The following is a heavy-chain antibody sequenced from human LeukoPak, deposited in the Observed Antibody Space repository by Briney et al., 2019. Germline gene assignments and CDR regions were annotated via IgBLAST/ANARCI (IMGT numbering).Heavy chain of an antibody. D-gene: IGHD2-2*01. CDR3: ARKGYCSSTSCPQPPNYLDY. V-gene: IGHV4-34*01. CDR2: INHSGST. J-gene: IGHJ4*02. Sequence: SETLSLTCAVYGGSFSGYYWSWIRQPPGKGLEWIGEINHSGSTNYNPSLKSRVTISVDTSKNQFSLKLSSVTAADTAVYYCARKGYCSSTSCPQPPNYLDYWGQGTLVTVSS. CDR1: GGSFSGYY.